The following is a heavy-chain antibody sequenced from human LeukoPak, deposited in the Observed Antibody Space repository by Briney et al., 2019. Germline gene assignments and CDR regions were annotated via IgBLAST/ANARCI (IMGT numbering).Heavy chain of an antibody. Sequence: GGSLRLSCAASGFTFSSYSMNWVRQAPGKGLEWVSSISSSSSYIYYADSVKGRFTISRDNAKNSLYLQMNSLRAEDTAVYYCARVSPVVPAALGNYWGQGTQVTVS. CDR3: ARVSPVVPAALGNY. J-gene: IGHJ4*02. CDR1: GFTFSSYS. CDR2: ISSSSSYI. D-gene: IGHD2-2*01. V-gene: IGHV3-21*01.